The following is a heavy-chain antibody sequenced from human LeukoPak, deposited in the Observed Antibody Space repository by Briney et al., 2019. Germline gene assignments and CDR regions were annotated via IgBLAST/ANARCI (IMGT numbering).Heavy chain of an antibody. CDR2: IYHNGRT. CDR1: GASFSNDY. Sequence: SETLSLTCSLSGASFSNDYWSWVRQPPGKGLEWIGYIYHNGRTNYNPSLKSRITMSIDTSQNQFSLKLTSATAADTAVYYCARASEGIGYFDTWGRGSLVTVSS. D-gene: IGHD3-16*01. CDR3: ARASEGIGYFDT. J-gene: IGHJ4*02. V-gene: IGHV4-59*01.